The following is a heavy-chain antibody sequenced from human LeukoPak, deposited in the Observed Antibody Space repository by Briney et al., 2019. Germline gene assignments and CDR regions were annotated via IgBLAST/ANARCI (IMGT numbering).Heavy chain of an antibody. V-gene: IGHV4-34*01. CDR2: INHSGST. CDR3: ARMYSWAKVPFDY. J-gene: IGHJ4*02. CDR1: GGSFSGYY. D-gene: IGHD1-1*01. Sequence: SETLSLTCAVYGGSFSGYYWSWIRQPPGKGLEWIGEINHSGSTNYNPSLKSRVTISVDTSKNQFPLKLSSVTAADTAVYYCARMYSWAKVPFDYWGQGTLVTVSS.